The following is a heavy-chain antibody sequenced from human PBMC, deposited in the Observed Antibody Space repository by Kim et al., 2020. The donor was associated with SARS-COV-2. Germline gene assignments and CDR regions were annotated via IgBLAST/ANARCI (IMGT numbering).Heavy chain of an antibody. CDR3: ARSLALYSSGWAWFDP. D-gene: IGHD6-25*01. CDR2: IKQDGSEK. J-gene: IGHJ5*02. CDR1: GFTFSSYW. Sequence: GGSLRLSCAASGFTFSSYWMSWVRQAPGKGLEWVANIKQDGSEKYYVDSVKGRFTISRDNAKNSLYLQMNSLRAEDAAVYYCARSLALYSSGWAWFDPWGQGTLVTVSS. V-gene: IGHV3-7*03.